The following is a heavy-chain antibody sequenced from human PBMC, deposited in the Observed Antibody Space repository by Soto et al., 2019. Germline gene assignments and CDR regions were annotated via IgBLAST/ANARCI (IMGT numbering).Heavy chain of an antibody. D-gene: IGHD1-26*01. CDR2: IKSKTDGGTT. CDR1: GFTFTNAW. J-gene: IGHJ4*02. Sequence: EVQLVESGGGLVKPGGSLRVSCAASGFTFTNAWMSWVRQAPGKGLEWVGRIKSKTDGGTTDYAAPVKGRFTISRDDSKNKLYLQMNSLKTEDTAVYYCTRQRGGGELLRMFDYWGQGTLVTVSS. CDR3: TRQRGGGELLRMFDY. V-gene: IGHV3-15*01.